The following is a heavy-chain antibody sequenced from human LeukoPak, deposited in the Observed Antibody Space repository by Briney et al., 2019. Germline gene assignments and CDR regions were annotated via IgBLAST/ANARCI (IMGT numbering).Heavy chain of an antibody. CDR3: AKLTVLTGTTLPFDY. Sequence: GGSLRLSCAASGVTFSSYGMHWVRQAPGKGLGWVAFIRYDGSNKYYADSVKGRFTISRDNSKNTLYLQMNSLRAEDTAVYYCAKLTVLTGTTLPFDYWGQGTLVTVSS. CDR2: IRYDGSNK. D-gene: IGHD1-7*01. V-gene: IGHV3-30*02. CDR1: GVTFSSYG. J-gene: IGHJ4*02.